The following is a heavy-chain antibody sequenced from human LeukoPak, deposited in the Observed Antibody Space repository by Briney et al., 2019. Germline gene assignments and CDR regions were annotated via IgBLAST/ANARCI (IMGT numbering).Heavy chain of an antibody. V-gene: IGHV4-39*01. CDR2: IYYTGRT. Sequence: SETLSLTCTVSGGSISSSSHSWGWIRQPPGRGLEWTGTIYYTGRTYYNPSLESRLTISVDTSKNQFSLKLTSVTAADTAIYYCAQSLGSGNWIGNWFDPWGQGTLVTVSS. D-gene: IGHD1-1*01. J-gene: IGHJ5*02. CDR3: AQSLGSGNWIGNWFDP. CDR1: GGSISSSSHS.